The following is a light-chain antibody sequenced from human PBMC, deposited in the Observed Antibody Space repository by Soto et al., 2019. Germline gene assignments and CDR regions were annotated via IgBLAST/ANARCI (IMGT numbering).Light chain of an antibody. CDR1: NIGTKR. Sequence: ELPHAPSVSVAPGQAASITCGGNNIGTKRVNWYQQKPGQAPVLVLYDDSDRPSGTPARFFGSNSGNTATLTIISVEAGDEADYYCQVWDSSSDHPYVFGAGTKVTVL. CDR2: DDS. J-gene: IGLJ1*01. V-gene: IGLV3-21*02. CDR3: QVWDSSSDHPYV.